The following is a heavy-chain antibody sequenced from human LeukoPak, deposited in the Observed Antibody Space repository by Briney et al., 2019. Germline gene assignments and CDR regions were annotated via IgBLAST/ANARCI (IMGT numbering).Heavy chain of an antibody. CDR3: ARRNDFDI. CDR2: IHYSGTT. CDR1: GDSVSSASYY. V-gene: IGHV4-61*01. J-gene: IGHJ3*02. Sequence: SETLSLTCTVSGDSVSSASYYWSWIRQPPGKGLEWIGYIHYSGTTDYTPSLRSRVMISVDTSRNQFSLRLSSVTAADTAVYYCARRNDFDIWGQGTVVTVSS.